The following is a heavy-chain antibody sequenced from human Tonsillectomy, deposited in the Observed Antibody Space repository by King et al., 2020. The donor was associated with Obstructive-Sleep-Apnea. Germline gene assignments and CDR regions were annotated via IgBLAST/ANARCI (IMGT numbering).Heavy chain of an antibody. CDR3: ARRRGAGSSDY. Sequence: VQLVESGAEVKEPGASVKVSCNASGYTFSSYDINWVRQATGQGLEWMGWMNPDSCNTGYAQKIQGRVTMTRNTSISTAYMELSSLTSEDTAVYYCARRRGAGSSDYWGQGTVVTVSS. V-gene: IGHV1-8*01. CDR1: GYTFSSYD. D-gene: IGHD2-2*01. J-gene: IGHJ4*02. CDR2: MNPDSCNT.